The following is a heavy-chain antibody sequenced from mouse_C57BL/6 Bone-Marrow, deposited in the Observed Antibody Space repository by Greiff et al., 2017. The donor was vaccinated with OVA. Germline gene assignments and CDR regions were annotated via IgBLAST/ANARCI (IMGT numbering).Heavy chain of an antibody. D-gene: IGHD2-2*01. V-gene: IGHV1-62-2*01. Sequence: VKVVESGAELVKPGASVKLSCKASGYTFTEYTIHWVKQRSGQGLAWIGWFYPGSGSIKYNEKFKDKATLTADKSSSTVYMELSRLTSEDSAVYFCARHEGVTTKETWFAYWGQGTLVTVSA. CDR3: ARHEGVTTKETWFAY. CDR2: FYPGSGSI. J-gene: IGHJ3*01. CDR1: GYTFTEYT.